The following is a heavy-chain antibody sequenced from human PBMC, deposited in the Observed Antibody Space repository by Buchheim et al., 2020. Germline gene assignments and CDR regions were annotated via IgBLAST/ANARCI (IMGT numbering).Heavy chain of an antibody. Sequence: QVQLQQWGAGLLKPSETLSLTCAVYGGSFSGYYWSWIRQPPGKGLEWIGEINHSGSTNYNPSLKSRVTISGDTSKNQFSLKLSSVTAADTAVYYCARSKVFGVVKLNMDVWGQGTT. CDR3: ARSKVFGVVKLNMDV. V-gene: IGHV4-34*01. J-gene: IGHJ6*02. D-gene: IGHD3-3*01. CDR1: GGSFSGYY. CDR2: INHSGST.